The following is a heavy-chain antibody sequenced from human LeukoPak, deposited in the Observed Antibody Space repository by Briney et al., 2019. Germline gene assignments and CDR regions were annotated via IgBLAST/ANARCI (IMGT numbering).Heavy chain of an antibody. Sequence: GGSLRLSCAASGFTFSNAWMSWVRQAPGKGLEWVGRIKSKTDGGTTDYAAPVKDRFTISRDDSKNTLYLQMNSLKTEGTAVYYCTTTGAPHYYYYYYMDVWGKGTTVTVSS. V-gene: IGHV3-15*01. CDR1: GFTFSNAW. CDR2: IKSKTDGGTT. J-gene: IGHJ6*03. CDR3: TTTGAPHYYYYYYMDV. D-gene: IGHD1-1*01.